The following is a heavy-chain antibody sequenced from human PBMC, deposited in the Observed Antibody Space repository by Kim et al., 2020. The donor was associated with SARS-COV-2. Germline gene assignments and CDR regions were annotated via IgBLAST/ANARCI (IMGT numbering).Heavy chain of an antibody. CDR3: ARVAISIRYYGMDV. V-gene: IGHV1-3*01. Sequence: ASVKVSCKASGYTFTSYAMHWVRQAPGQRLEWMGWINAGNGNTKYSQKFQGRVTITRDTSASTAYMELSSLRSEDTAVYYCARVAISIRYYGMDVWGQGTTVTVSS. D-gene: IGHD3-9*01. CDR1: GYTFTSYA. CDR2: INAGNGNT. J-gene: IGHJ6*02.